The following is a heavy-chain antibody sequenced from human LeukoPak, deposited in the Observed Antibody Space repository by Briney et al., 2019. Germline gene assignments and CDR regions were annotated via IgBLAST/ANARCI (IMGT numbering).Heavy chain of an antibody. Sequence: PGGSLRLSCAASGFTFSDYYMSWIRQAPGKGLEWVSYISSSGATIYYADSVKGRFTISRDNAKNSLYLQMNSLRAEDTAVYYCARPGEGIAVAAYYFDYWGQGTLVTVPS. J-gene: IGHJ4*02. CDR3: ARPGEGIAVAAYYFDY. CDR1: GFTFSDYY. D-gene: IGHD6-19*01. CDR2: ISSSGATI. V-gene: IGHV3-11*01.